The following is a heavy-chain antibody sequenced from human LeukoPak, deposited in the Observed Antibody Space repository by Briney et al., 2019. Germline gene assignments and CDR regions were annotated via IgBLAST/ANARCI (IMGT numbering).Heavy chain of an antibody. D-gene: IGHD4-23*01. CDR3: ARALDYGGNPGGY. J-gene: IGHJ4*02. Sequence: PSETLSLTCAVYGGSFSGYYWSWIRQPPGKGLEWIGEINHSGSTNYNPSLKSRVTISVDTSKNQFSLKLSSVTAADTAVYYCARALDYGGNPGGYWGQGTLVTVSS. CDR2: INHSGST. V-gene: IGHV4-34*01. CDR1: GGSFSGYY.